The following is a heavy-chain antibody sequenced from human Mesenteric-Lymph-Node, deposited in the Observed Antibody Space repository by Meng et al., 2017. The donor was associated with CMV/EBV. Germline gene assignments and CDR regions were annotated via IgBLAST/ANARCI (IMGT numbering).Heavy chain of an antibody. V-gene: IGHV1-2*02. CDR1: GYTFTGHF. CDR3: ARDPGCDDPTCYGIGWDL. CDR2: INPNSGGT. Sequence: ASVKVSCKASGYTFTGHFMHWVRQAPGQGLEWMGWINPNSGGTNYAQIFQGRVTMTRDTSISTAYMELNSLKSDDTAVYYCARDPGCDDPTCYGIGWDLWGQGTLVTVSS. J-gene: IGHJ5*02. D-gene: IGHD2-21*01.